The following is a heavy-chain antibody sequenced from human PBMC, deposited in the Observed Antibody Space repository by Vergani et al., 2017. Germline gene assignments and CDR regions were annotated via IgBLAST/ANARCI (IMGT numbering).Heavy chain of an antibody. V-gene: IGHV3-23*01. CDR2: IIGHGDRT. D-gene: IGHD3-10*01. CDR3: ARDRYYLGSGSYPYFYYYGLDV. J-gene: IGHJ6*02. CDR1: GFTFSNSA. Sequence: EVHLLESGGGQVEAGGSLRLSCVASGFTFSNSAMSWVRQTSGKGLEWVSAIIGHGDRTYYADSVKGRFTISRDNSKNTVYLQMNSLKAEDTGVYYCARDRYYLGSGSYPYFYYYGLDVWGQGTAVTVSS.